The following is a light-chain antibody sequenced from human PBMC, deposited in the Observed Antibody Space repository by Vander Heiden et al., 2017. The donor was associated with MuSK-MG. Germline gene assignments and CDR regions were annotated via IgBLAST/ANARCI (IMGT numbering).Light chain of an antibody. CDR3: QQSDSTPNT. Sequence: EIQMTQFPSSLSASVGDRVTITCRASQSISSYLNWYQQKPGKAPKLLIYAASSLQSGVPSRFSGSGSGTDFTLTISRLQPEDFATYYCQQSDSTPNTFGQGTKLEIK. CDR1: QSISSY. V-gene: IGKV1-39*01. CDR2: AAS. J-gene: IGKJ2*01.